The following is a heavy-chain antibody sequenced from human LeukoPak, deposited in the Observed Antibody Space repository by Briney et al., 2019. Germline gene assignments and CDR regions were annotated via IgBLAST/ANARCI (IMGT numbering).Heavy chain of an antibody. D-gene: IGHD1-26*01. V-gene: IGHV1-46*01. CDR3: ARDYSGEWEQLTGWWFDP. Sequence: ASVKVSCKASGYTFGTHWMHWVRQAPGQGLEWMGIINPSGDFKSYAQKFQGRVTVTRDMSTRTVYMELSDLEPEDTAVYYCARDYSGEWEQLTGWWFDPWGQGTLVIVSS. CDR2: INPSGDFK. CDR1: GYTFGTHW. J-gene: IGHJ5*02.